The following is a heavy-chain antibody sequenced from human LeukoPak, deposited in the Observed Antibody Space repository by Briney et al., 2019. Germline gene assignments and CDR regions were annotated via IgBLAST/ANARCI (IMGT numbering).Heavy chain of an antibody. J-gene: IGHJ4*02. V-gene: IGHV3-23*01. CDR1: GFTFSSYA. D-gene: IGHD5-18*01. CDR3: AKERQGGYSYGNFDY. Sequence: GGSLRLSCAASGFTFSSYAMSWVRQAPGKGLEWVSAISGSGDSTYYADSAKGRFTISRDNSKNTLYLQVNSLRAEDTAVFYCAKERQGGYSYGNFDYWGQGTLVTVSS. CDR2: ISGSGDST.